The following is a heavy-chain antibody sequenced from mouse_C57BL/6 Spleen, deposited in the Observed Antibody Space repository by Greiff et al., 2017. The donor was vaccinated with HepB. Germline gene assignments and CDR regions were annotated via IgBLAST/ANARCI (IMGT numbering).Heavy chain of an antibody. V-gene: IGHV1-76*01. Sequence: VQLQQSGAELVRPGASVKLSCKASGYTFTDYYINWVKQRPGQGLEWIARIYPGSGNTYYNEKFKGKATLTAEKSSSTAYMQISSLTSEDSAVYFCARAYGSSSWFAYGGQGTLVTVSA. J-gene: IGHJ3*01. CDR3: ARAYGSSSWFAY. CDR2: IYPGSGNT. D-gene: IGHD1-1*01. CDR1: GYTFTDYY.